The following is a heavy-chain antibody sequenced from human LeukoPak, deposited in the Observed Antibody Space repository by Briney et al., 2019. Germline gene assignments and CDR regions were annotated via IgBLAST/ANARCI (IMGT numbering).Heavy chain of an antibody. Sequence: QPGGSLRLSCAASGFAFNSYAMSWVRQAPGEGLEWVSSISSDARRTYYSESVKGRFTISRDNSKNTVYLQMNSLRAGDTAVYSCAKGGLGEVAYFDTWGQGTLVTVSS. CDR1: GFAFNSYA. CDR3: AKGGLGEVAYFDT. D-gene: IGHD5-12*01. CDR2: ISSDARRT. J-gene: IGHJ5*02. V-gene: IGHV3-23*01.